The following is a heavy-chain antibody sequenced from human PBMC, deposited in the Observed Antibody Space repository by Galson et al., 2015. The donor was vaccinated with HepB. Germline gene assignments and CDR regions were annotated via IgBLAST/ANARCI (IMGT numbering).Heavy chain of an antibody. J-gene: IGHJ4*02. Sequence: SVKVSCKASGYTFTSYAMHWVRQAPGQRLEWMGWINAGNGNTKYSQKFQGRVTITRDTSASTAYMELSSLRSEDTAVYYCARGGGRPYSSGCFDYWGQGTLVTVSS. CDR2: INAGNGNT. D-gene: IGHD6-19*01. V-gene: IGHV1-3*01. CDR3: ARGGGRPYSSGCFDY. CDR1: GYTFTSYA.